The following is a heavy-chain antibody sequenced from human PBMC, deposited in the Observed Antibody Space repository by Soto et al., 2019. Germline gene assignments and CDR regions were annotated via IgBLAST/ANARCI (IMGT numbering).Heavy chain of an antibody. CDR2: IRSKADSYAT. Sequence: EVQLVESGGGLVQPGGSLKLSCAASGFTFSGSNVHWVRQASGKELEWVGRIRSKADSYATAYAVSVTGRFTISRDDSKNTAYLQMNSLRTEDTAVYYCTRLVEWGPGDNFEYWGQGTLVTVSS. D-gene: IGHD1-26*01. V-gene: IGHV3-73*02. CDR3: TRLVEWGPGDNFEY. CDR1: GFTFSGSN. J-gene: IGHJ4*02.